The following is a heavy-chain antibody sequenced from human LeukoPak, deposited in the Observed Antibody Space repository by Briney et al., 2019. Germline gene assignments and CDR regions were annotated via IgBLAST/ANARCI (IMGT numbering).Heavy chain of an antibody. Sequence: PSETLSLTCTVSGGSISSSSYYWGWIRQPPGKGLEWIGSIYYSGSTYYNPSLKSRVTISVGTSKNQFSLKLSSVTAADTAVYYCARDFEYYYGSGSYPRLNWFDPWGQGTLVTVSS. CDR2: IYYSGST. V-gene: IGHV4-39*07. J-gene: IGHJ5*02. D-gene: IGHD3-10*01. CDR3: ARDFEYYYGSGSYPRLNWFDP. CDR1: GGSISSSSYY.